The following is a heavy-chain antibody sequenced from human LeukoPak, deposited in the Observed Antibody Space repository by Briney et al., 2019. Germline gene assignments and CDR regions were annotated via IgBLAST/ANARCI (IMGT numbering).Heavy chain of an antibody. D-gene: IGHD5-24*01. CDR1: GFTVSSNY. V-gene: IGHV3-66*01. Sequence: GGSLRLSCAASGFTVSSNYMSWVRQAPGKGLEWVSVSYSGGSTYYADSVKGRFTISRDNSKNTLYLQMNSLRAEDTAVYYCARDQIGDGYNIGYYGMDVWGQGTTVTVSS. CDR2: SYSGGST. J-gene: IGHJ6*02. CDR3: ARDQIGDGYNIGYYGMDV.